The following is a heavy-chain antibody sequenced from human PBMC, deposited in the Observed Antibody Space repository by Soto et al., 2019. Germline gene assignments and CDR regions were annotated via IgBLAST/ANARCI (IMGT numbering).Heavy chain of an antibody. CDR1: GGSISSGGYS. CDR3: ARGGTPTGYWFDP. CDR2: IYHSGST. V-gene: IGHV4-30-2*01. Sequence: PSETLSLTCAVSGGSISSGGYSWSWIRQPPGKGLEWIGYIYHSGSTYYNPSLKSRVTISVDRSKNQFSLKLSSVTAADTAVYYCARGGTPTGYWFDPWGQGTLVTSPQ. J-gene: IGHJ5*02. D-gene: IGHD1-1*01.